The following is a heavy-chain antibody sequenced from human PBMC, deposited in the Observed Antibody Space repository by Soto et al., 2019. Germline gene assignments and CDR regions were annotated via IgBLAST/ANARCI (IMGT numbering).Heavy chain of an antibody. V-gene: IGHV4-59*01. CDR1: GGHISSYC. J-gene: IGHJ6*02. D-gene: IGHD2-15*01. Sequence: SDTLSLTCTDSGGHISSYCWSWIRQHPGKGLEWKGYIYYSGSTNYNPSLKSRVSISVDTSKNQFSLMLTATTAADKAVYYWASASSLNYYYYYRMDVWVEGTTVTV. CDR3: ASASSLNYYYYYRMDV. CDR2: IYYSGST.